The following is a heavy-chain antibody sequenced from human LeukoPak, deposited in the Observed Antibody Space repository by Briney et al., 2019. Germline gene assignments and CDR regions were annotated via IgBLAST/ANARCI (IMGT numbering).Heavy chain of an antibody. CDR1: GGSISSYY. Sequence: SETLSLTCTVSGGSISSYYWSWIRQPAGKGLEWIGRIYTSGSTNYNPSLKSRVTMSVDTSKNQCTLKLSSVTAADTAVYYCASAEPRGIIWYPYWGQGTLVTVSS. J-gene: IGHJ4*02. CDR3: ASAEPRGIIWYPY. CDR2: IYTSGST. V-gene: IGHV4-4*07. D-gene: IGHD6-13*01.